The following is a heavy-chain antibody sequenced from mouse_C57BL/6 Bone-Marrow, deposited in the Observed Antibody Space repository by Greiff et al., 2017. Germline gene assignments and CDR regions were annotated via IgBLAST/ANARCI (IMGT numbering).Heavy chain of an antibody. CDR2: IYPGSGNT. D-gene: IGHD1-1*01. V-gene: IGHV1-76*01. CDR3: ARRVGSSYQSAMDY. Sequence: QVQLQQSGAELVRPGASVKLSCKASGYTFTDYYINWVKQRPGQGLEWIARIYPGSGNTYYNEKFKGKATLTAEKSSSTAYMQLSSLTSEDSAVYFCARRVGSSYQSAMDYWGQGTSVTVSS. J-gene: IGHJ4*01. CDR1: GYTFTDYY.